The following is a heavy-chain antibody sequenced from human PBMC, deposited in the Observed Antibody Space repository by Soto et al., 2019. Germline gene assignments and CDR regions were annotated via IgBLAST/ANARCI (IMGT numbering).Heavy chain of an antibody. CDR1: GGSISSGGYY. J-gene: IGHJ5*02. V-gene: IGHV4-31*03. Sequence: SETLSLTCTVSGGSISSGGYYWSWIRQHPGKGLEWSGYFYYSGSTYYNPSLKSRVTISVDTSKNQFSLKLSSVTAADSAVYYCARDSMNYYGSGSYPYNWFDPWGQGTLVTVSS. D-gene: IGHD3-10*01. CDR3: ARDSMNYYGSGSYPYNWFDP. CDR2: FYYSGST.